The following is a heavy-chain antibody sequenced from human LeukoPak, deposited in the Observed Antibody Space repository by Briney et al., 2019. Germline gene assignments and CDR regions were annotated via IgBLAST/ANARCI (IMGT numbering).Heavy chain of an antibody. CDR2: LYNSVNT. D-gene: IGHD6-19*01. Sequence: SETLSLTCTLSGGSISNYYWSWIRQPPGKGLEWIGYLYNSVNTNYNPSLKSRVTISLDTSKNEISLKMSSVTAADTAVYYCARGGRGWYNDWFDPWGQGTLVTVSS. J-gene: IGHJ5*02. CDR1: GGSISNYY. V-gene: IGHV4-59*01. CDR3: ARGGRGWYNDWFDP.